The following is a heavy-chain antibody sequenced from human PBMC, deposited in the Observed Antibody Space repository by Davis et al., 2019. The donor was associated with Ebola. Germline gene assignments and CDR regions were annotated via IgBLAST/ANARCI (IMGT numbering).Heavy chain of an antibody. J-gene: IGHJ4*02. D-gene: IGHD3-10*01. CDR2: INPSGGTT. Sequence: AASVKVSCKASGYTLVSYYAHWVRQALGQGLEWMGIINPSGGTTTYAQKFQGRVTMTRDTSTNTLYVELSSLTSGDTAVYYCVRDLRGWGDFDYWGQGTLVTVSS. V-gene: IGHV1-46*01. CDR1: GYTLVSYY. CDR3: VRDLRGWGDFDY.